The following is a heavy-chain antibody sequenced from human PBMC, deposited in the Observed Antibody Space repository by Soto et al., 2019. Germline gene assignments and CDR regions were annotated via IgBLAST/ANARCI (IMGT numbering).Heavy chain of an antibody. CDR3: ARDLRGEAYSSSWYYYYGMDV. D-gene: IGHD6-13*01. J-gene: IGHJ6*02. CDR2: ISSSGSTI. CDR1: GFTFSSYE. V-gene: IGHV3-48*03. Sequence: GGSLRLSCAASGFTFSSYEMNWVRQAPGKGLEWVSYISSSGSTIYYADSVKGRFTISRDNAKNSLYLQMNSLRAEDTAVYYCARDLRGEAYSSSWYYYYGMDVWGQGTTVTVSS.